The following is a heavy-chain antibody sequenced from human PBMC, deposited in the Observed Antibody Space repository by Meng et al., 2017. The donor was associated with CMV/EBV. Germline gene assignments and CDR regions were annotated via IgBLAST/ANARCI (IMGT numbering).Heavy chain of an antibody. J-gene: IGHJ4*02. D-gene: IGHD5-12*01. CDR1: GFIFSTYA. V-gene: IGHV3-23*01. Sequence: GESLKISCAASGFIFSTYAMNWVRQAPGKGLEWVSGISNSDGSTYYADSVKGRFTISRDNSKDTLYLQMSSLRAEDTALYYCAKDQDIVATGGAFDYWGQGTLVTVSS. CDR3: AKDQDIVATGGAFDY. CDR2: ISNSDGST.